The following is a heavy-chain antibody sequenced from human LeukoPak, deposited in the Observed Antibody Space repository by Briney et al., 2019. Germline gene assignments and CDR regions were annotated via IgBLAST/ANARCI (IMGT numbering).Heavy chain of an antibody. CDR1: GYTFTSYG. CDR3: ARDRDIVVVVAATSDYGFDY. D-gene: IGHD2-15*01. CDR2: ISAYNGNT. J-gene: IGHJ4*02. V-gene: IGHV1-18*01. Sequence: ASVKVSCKASGYTFTSYGISWVRQAPGQGLEWMGWISAYNGNTNYAQKFQGRVTMTRDTSISTAYMELSRLRSDDTAVYYCARDRDIVVVVAATSDYGFDYWGQGTLITVSS.